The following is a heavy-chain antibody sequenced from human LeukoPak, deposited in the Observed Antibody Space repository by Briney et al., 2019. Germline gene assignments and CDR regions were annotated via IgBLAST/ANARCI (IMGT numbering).Heavy chain of an antibody. CDR1: GYTLTELS. D-gene: IGHD6-19*01. Sequence: ASVKVSCKVSGYTLTELSMHWVRQAPGKGLEWMGGFDPEDGETIYAQKFQGRVTMTEDTSTDTAYMELSSLRSEDTVVYYCAAMAGPYYYYYMDVWGKGTTVTVSS. CDR3: AAMAGPYYYYYMDV. CDR2: FDPEDGET. J-gene: IGHJ6*03. V-gene: IGHV1-24*01.